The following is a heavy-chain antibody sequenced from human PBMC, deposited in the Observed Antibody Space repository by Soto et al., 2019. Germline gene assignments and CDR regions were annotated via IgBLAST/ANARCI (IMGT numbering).Heavy chain of an antibody. CDR1: GGSISSGDYY. CDR2: IYYSGST. V-gene: IGHV4-30-4*01. Sequence: SETLSLTCTVSGGSISSGDYYWSWIRQPPGKGLEWIGYIYYSGSTYYNPSLKSRVTISVDTSKNQFSLKLSSVTAADTAVYYCASGSYCSSTSCFFDYWGQGTLVTVSS. J-gene: IGHJ4*02. CDR3: ASGSYCSSTSCFFDY. D-gene: IGHD2-2*01.